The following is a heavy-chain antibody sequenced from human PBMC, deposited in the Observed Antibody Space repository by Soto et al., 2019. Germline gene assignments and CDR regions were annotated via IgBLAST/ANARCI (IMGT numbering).Heavy chain of an antibody. Sequence: QLQLQESGSGLVKPSQTLSLTCAVSGGSISSGGYSWSWIRQPPGKGLEWIGYIYHSGSTYYNPSLKRRLTIAVARSKDQFALKLSSVTAADSAVYYCAGVRGPYCGGECYPPTPNWFDPWGQGTLVTVSS. V-gene: IGHV4-30-2*01. CDR3: AGVRGPYCGGECYPPTPNWFDP. D-gene: IGHD2-21*01. CDR2: IYHSGST. CDR1: GGSISSGGYS. J-gene: IGHJ5*02.